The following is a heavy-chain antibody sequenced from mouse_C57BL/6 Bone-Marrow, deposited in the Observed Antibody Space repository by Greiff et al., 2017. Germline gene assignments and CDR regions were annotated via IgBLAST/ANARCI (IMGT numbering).Heavy chain of an antibody. CDR3: ARPYYFHAVDY. D-gene: IGHD1-1*01. V-gene: IGHV1-4*01. CDR2: INPSSGYT. Sequence: QVQLQQSGAELARPGASVKMSCKASGYTFTSYTMHWVKQRPGQGLEWIGYINPSSGYTKYNQKFKDKATLTADNSSRTAYMPLSSLKSEDAAVYYVARPYYFHAVDYWGQGTSVTVSS. CDR1: GYTFTSYT. J-gene: IGHJ4*01.